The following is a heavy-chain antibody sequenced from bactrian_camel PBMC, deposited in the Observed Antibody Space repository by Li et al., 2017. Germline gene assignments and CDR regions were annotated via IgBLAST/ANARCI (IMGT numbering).Heavy chain of an antibody. D-gene: IGHD6*01. Sequence: LVESGGGSALAGGSVRLSCAASGFTFSNYYMSWVRQAPGKGLEWVSSIYGDSSTIVYTDTVKGRFTISQDIANNTVHLKMNRLKPEDTGMYYCAARIYGGRWYYLHPSSYNIWGQGTQVTVS. J-gene: IGHJ4*01. CDR3: AARIYGGRWYYLHPSSYNI. CDR1: GFTFSNYY. CDR2: IYGDSSTI. V-gene: IGHV3-2*01.